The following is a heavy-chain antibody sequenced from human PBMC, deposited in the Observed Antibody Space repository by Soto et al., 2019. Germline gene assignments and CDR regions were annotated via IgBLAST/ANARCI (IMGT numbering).Heavy chain of an antibody. CDR1: CGTFSSYA. J-gene: IGHJ4*02. CDR3: ARAEYYDSSGYSYFDY. Sequence: SVTVSCKASCGTFSSYAISWVRQAPGQGLEWMGGIIPIFGTANYAQKFQGRVTITADESASTAYMELSSLRSEDTAVYYCARAEYYDSSGYSYFDYWGQGTLVTVSS. V-gene: IGHV1-69*13. D-gene: IGHD3-22*01. CDR2: IIPIFGTA.